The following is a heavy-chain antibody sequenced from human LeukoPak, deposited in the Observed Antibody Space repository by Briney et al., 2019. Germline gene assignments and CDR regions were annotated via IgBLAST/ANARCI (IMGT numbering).Heavy chain of an antibody. V-gene: IGHV4-30-2*01. D-gene: IGHD3-22*01. J-gene: IGHJ3*02. CDR2: IYHSGST. Sequence: SETLSLTCAVSGGSISSGGYSWSWIRQPPGKGLEWIGYIYHSGSTYYNPSLKSRVTISVDRSKNQFSLKLSSVTAADTAVYYCARARGIVAPGAFDIWGQGTMVTASS. CDR1: GGSISSGGYS. CDR3: ARARGIVAPGAFDI.